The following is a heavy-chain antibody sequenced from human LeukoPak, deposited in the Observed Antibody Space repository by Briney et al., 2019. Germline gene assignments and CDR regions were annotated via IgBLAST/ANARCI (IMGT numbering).Heavy chain of an antibody. V-gene: IGHV1-24*01. CDR1: GYTLTELS. D-gene: IGHD3-3*01. CDR3: ATDAGIFGVVRGFDP. J-gene: IGHJ5*02. CDR2: FDPEDGET. Sequence: ASVNVSCTVSGYTLTELSMHWVRQAPGKGLEWMGGFDPEDGETIYAQKFQGRVTMTEDTSTDTAYMELSSLRSEDTAVYYCATDAGIFGVVRGFDPWGQGTLVTVSS.